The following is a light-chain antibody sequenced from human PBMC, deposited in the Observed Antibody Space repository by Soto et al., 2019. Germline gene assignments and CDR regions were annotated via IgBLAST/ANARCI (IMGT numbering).Light chain of an antibody. Sequence: EIVLTQSPATLSLSPGERATLSCGASQSINSNYLAWYQQKPGLAPRLVIYDTSRRAPGIPDRLTGSGSGTDFTLTISRLEPEDSPIYYCQQYGSSPTFGQGTRLEIK. CDR3: QQYGSSPT. J-gene: IGKJ5*01. CDR2: DTS. CDR1: QSINSNY. V-gene: IGKV3D-20*01.